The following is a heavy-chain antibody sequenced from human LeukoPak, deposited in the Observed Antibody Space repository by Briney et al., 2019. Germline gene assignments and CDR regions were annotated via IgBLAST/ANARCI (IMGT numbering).Heavy chain of an antibody. CDR2: IKSKTDGGTT. J-gene: IGHJ5*02. V-gene: IGHV3-15*01. Sequence: GGSLRLSCAASGFTFSNAWMSWVRQAPGKGLEWVGRIKSKTDGGTTDYAAPVKGRFTISRDNSKNTLYLQMNSLRADDTAVYYCAKGGVWFGNSNPWGQGTLVTVSS. D-gene: IGHD3-10*01. CDR1: GFTFSNAW. CDR3: AKGGVWFGNSNP.